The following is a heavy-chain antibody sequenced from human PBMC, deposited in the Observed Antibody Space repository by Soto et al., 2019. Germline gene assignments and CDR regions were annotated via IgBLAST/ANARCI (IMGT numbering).Heavy chain of an antibody. CDR3: ARQDGWNYYYYYYMDV. D-gene: IGHD1-1*01. Sequence: SETLSLTCAVYGGSFSGYYWSWIRQPPGKGLEWIGSIYYSGSTYYNPSLKSRVTISVDASKNQFSLKLSSVTAADTAVYYCARQDGWNYYYYYYMDVWGKGTTDTVSS. CDR1: GGSFSGYY. J-gene: IGHJ6*03. V-gene: IGHV4-34*01. CDR2: IYYSGST.